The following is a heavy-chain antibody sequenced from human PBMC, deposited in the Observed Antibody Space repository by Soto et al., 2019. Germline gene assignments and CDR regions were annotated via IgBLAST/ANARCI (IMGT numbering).Heavy chain of an antibody. CDR2: IYPGDSDT. V-gene: IGHV5-51*01. D-gene: IGHD3-3*01. Sequence: GESLKISFQASGYNFNTYLISWVRQRPVKGLEWTGIIYPGDSDTRYNPSFQGQVTISADKTINIAYLQWSALKASDTAMYYCARVGVGPGLWSGWMDVWGRGTTVTVSS. CDR1: GYNFNTYL. J-gene: IGHJ6*02. CDR3: ARVGVGPGLWSGWMDV.